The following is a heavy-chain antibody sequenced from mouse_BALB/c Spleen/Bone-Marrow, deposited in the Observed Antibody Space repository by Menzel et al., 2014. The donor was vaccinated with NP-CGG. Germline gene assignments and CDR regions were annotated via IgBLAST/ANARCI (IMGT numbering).Heavy chain of an antibody. CDR2: IDPANGNT. J-gene: IGHJ4*01. D-gene: IGHD1-1*02. CDR1: GFNIKDTY. Sequence: EVQLQQSGAELVKPGASVKLSCTASGFNIKDTYMHWVKQRPEQGLEWIGRIDPANGNTKYDPKFQGKATITADTSSNTAYLQLSSLTSEDTAVYYCARGIFLYGSFLLDYWGQGTSVTVSS. V-gene: IGHV14-3*02. CDR3: ARGIFLYGSFLLDY.